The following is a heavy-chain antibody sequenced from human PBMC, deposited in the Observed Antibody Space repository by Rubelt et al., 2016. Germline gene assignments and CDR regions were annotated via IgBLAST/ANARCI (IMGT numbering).Heavy chain of an antibody. J-gene: IGHJ4*02. CDR1: GFTVSSNY. V-gene: IGHV3-66*01. Sequence: GGGLVQPGGSLRLSCAASGFTVSSNYMSWVRQAPGKGLEWVSVIYSGGSTYYADSVKGRFTISRDNSKNTLYLQMNSLRAEDPAVYYCARSSPPLFPYDSSGYYINWGQGTLVTVSS. D-gene: IGHD3-22*01. CDR3: ARSSPPLFPYDSSGYYIN. CDR2: IYSGGST.